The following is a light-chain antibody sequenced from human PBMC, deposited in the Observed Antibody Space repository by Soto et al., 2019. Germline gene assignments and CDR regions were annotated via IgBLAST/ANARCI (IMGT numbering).Light chain of an antibody. Sequence: EIVMTQSTATLSVSPGERATLSCRASQSVSSNLAWYQQKPGQAPRLLFYGASTRATGISARFSGSGSGTEFTLTISSLQSEDFAVYYCQQYNNWPARGTFGQGTKVEIK. V-gene: IGKV3-15*01. CDR3: QQYNNWPARGT. CDR2: GAS. J-gene: IGKJ1*01. CDR1: QSVSSN.